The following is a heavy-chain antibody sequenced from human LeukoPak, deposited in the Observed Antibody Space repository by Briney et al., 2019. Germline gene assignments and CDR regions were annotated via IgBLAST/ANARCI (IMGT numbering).Heavy chain of an antibody. CDR1: GGSINNCY. Sequence: PSETLSLTCTVSGGSINNCYWSWIRQPPGKGLEWIGYIYYSGASNYNPSLKSRVTMSVDTSKNQFYLKLSSVTAADTALYYCAREGSTRWHWFAPWGQGTLVTVSS. J-gene: IGHJ5*02. CDR2: IYYSGAS. CDR3: AREGSTRWHWFAP. D-gene: IGHD1-26*01. V-gene: IGHV4-59*01.